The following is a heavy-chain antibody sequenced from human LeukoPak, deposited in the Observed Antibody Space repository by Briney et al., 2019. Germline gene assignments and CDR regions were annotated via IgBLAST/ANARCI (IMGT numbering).Heavy chain of an antibody. CDR3: ARDVGLGYYGSGSYGEPFDY. Sequence: GASVKVSCKASGGTFSSYAISWVRQAPGQGLEWMGGIIPIFGTANYAQKFQGRVTITADKSTSTAYMELSSLRSEDTAVYYCARDVGLGYYGSGSYGEPFDYWGQGTLVTVSS. CDR2: IIPIFGTA. D-gene: IGHD3-10*01. V-gene: IGHV1-69*06. J-gene: IGHJ4*02. CDR1: GGTFSSYA.